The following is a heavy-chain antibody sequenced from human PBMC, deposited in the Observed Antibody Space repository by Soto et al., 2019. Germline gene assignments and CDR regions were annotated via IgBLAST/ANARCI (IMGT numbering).Heavy chain of an antibody. CDR2: IYYSGST. J-gene: IGHJ6*02. D-gene: IGHD1-7*01. CDR1: GGSISSYY. V-gene: IGHV4-59*01. Sequence: SETLSLTCTVSGGSISSYYWSWIRQPPGKGLEWIGYIYYSGSTNYNPSLKSRVTISVDTSKNQFSLKLSSVTAADTAVYYCARSRRTTPYYYYYYGMDVWGQGTKVTVSS. CDR3: ARSRRTTPYYYYYYGMDV.